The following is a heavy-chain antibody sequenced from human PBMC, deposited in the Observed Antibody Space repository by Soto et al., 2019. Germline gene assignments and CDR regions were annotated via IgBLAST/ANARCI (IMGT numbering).Heavy chain of an antibody. CDR3: ARARYGDFYYYTMDV. CDR2: VYYSGST. Sequence: SETLSLTCSVSCGSISAYCWSWIRQPPGKGLEWIGYVYYSGSTSYTPSLKSRVIISVDTPKNQFSLRLSSVTAADTAVYYCARARYGDFYYYTMDVWGQGTTVTVSS. V-gene: IGHV4-59*12. D-gene: IGHD4-17*01. J-gene: IGHJ6*02. CDR1: CGSISAYC.